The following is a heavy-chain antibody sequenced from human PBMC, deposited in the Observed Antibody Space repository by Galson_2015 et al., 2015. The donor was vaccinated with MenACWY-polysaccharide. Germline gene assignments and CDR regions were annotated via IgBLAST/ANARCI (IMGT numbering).Heavy chain of an antibody. CDR1: GYSISSGYY. Sequence: ETLSLTCAVSGYSISSGYYWGWIRQPPGKGLEWIASIFHSGTTYYNPSLKSRVTISVDTSKNQFSLKLSSVTAADTAVYYCARELGYWGQGTLVTVSS. D-gene: IGHD3-16*01. V-gene: IGHV4-38-2*02. CDR2: IFHSGTT. CDR3: ARELGY. J-gene: IGHJ4*02.